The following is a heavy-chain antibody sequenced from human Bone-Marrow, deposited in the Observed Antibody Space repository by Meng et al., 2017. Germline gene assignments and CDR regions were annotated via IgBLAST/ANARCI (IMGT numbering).Heavy chain of an antibody. CDR1: GFTFSSYA. CDR2: ISYDGSNK. Sequence: GESLKISCAASGFTFSSYAMHWVRQAPGKGLEWVAVISYDGSNKYYADSVKGRFTISRDNSKNTLYLQMNSLRAEDTAVYYCARVRVSVTTDGRSGAFDIWGQGTMVTVSS. V-gene: IGHV3-30*01. D-gene: IGHD4-17*01. J-gene: IGHJ3*02. CDR3: ARVRVSVTTDGRSGAFDI.